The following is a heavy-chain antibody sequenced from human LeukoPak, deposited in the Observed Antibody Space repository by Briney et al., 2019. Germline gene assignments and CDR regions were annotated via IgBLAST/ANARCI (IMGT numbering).Heavy chain of an antibody. CDR3: AKTLGVTVAGSPRTVDY. CDR1: GFTFSSYA. V-gene: IGHV3-23*01. D-gene: IGHD6-19*01. J-gene: IGHJ4*02. Sequence: GGSLRLSCAASGFTFSSYAMSWVRQAPGKGLEWVSAISGSGGSTYYADSVKGRFTISRDNSKNTLYLQMNSLRAEDTAAYYCAKTLGVTVAGSPRTVDYWGQGTLVTVSS. CDR2: ISGSGGST.